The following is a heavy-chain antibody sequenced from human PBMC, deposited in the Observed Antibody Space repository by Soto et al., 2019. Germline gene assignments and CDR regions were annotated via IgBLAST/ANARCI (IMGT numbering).Heavy chain of an antibody. J-gene: IGHJ3*02. CDR3: ARPKKGTRAFDI. V-gene: IGHV3-21*01. CDR1: GFTFSSYS. CDR2: ISSSSSYI. Sequence: GGSLRLSCAASGFTFSSYSMNWVRQAPGKGLEWVSSISSSSSYIYYADSVKGRFTISRDNAKNSLYLQMNSLRAEDTAVYYCARPKKGTRAFDIWGQGTMVTVSS.